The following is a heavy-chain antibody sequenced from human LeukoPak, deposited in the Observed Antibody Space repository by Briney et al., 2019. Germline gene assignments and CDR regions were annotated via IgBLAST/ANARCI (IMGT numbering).Heavy chain of an antibody. D-gene: IGHD3-16*02. CDR1: GGSISSYY. CDR3: ARGAYVWGSYRGINY. CDR2: IYYSGST. V-gene: IGHV4-59*12. Sequence: SETLSLTCTVSGGSISSYYWSWIRQPPGKGLEWIGYIYYSGSTNYNPSLKSRVTISVDTSKNQFSLKLSSVTAADTAVYYCARGAYVWGSYRGINYWGQGTLVTVSS. J-gene: IGHJ4*02.